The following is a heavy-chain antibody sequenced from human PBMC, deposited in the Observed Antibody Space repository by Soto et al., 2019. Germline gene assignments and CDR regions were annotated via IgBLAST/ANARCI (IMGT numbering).Heavy chain of an antibody. D-gene: IGHD5-12*01. Sequence: QVQLQQWGAGLLKPSETLSLNCAVTGGSLSGYYWSWIRQPPGKGLEWIGEVKDGGHANYSPSLRGRVTISSDTSKYQSVLRLYSVTAADTGVYYCARGQEGVVATHWDQGSLVTVSS. V-gene: IGHV4-34*01. CDR2: VKDGGHA. CDR3: ARGQEGVVATH. CDR1: GGSLSGYY. J-gene: IGHJ4*02.